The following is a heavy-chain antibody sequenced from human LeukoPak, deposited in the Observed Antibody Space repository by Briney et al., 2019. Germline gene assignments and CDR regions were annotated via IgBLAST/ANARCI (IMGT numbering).Heavy chain of an antibody. Sequence: GGSLRLSCAASGFTFSSYGMHWVRQAPGKGLEWVSAISGSGVSTYYADSVKGRFTISRDNSKNTLYLQMNSLRAEDTAVYYCARDGGRITMIVVVPKYYFDYWGQGTLVTVSS. CDR3: ARDGGRITMIVVVPKYYFDY. CDR1: GFTFSSYG. V-gene: IGHV3-NL1*01. J-gene: IGHJ4*02. D-gene: IGHD3-22*01. CDR2: ISGSGVST.